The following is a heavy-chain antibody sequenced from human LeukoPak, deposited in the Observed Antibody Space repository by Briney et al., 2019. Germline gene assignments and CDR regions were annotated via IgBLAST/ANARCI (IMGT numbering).Heavy chain of an antibody. CDR2: IISHGGST. J-gene: IGHJ6*02. V-gene: IGHV3-64*01. D-gene: IGHD1-26*01. Sequence: GGSLRLSCAASGFTFSSYTMHWVRQAPGKGLEYVAAIISHGGSTYFANSVQGRFTISRDNSKNTLYLQMGSLRAEDKAVYYCARVMMGATKSNYNYYVMDVWGQGTTVTVSS. CDR1: GFTFSSYT. CDR3: ARVMMGATKSNYNYYVMDV.